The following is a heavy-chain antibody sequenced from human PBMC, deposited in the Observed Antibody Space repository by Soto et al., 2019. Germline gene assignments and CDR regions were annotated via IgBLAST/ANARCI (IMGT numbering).Heavy chain of an antibody. V-gene: IGHV1-24*01. Sequence: ASVKVSCKVSGHTLTELSMHWVRQAPGKGLEWMGGFDPEDGETIYAQKFQGRVTMTEDTSTDTAYMELSSLRSEDTAVYYCATMGYLRDGGSYRGSARWGQGTLVTVSS. CDR2: FDPEDGET. J-gene: IGHJ5*02. CDR3: ATMGYLRDGGSYRGSAR. CDR1: GHTLTELS. D-gene: IGHD1-26*01.